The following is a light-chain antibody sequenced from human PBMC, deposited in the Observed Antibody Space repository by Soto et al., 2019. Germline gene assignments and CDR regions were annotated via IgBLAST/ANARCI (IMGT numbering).Light chain of an antibody. Sequence: DIQMTQSPSSLSASVGDRVTITCRASQSISSYLNWYQAKPGNAPKLLIYVASSLQSGVPSRFSGSGSGTEFTLTISSLQPEDFATYYCQQSYRIPYTFGQGTKMEIK. CDR1: QSISSY. CDR2: VAS. V-gene: IGKV1-39*01. CDR3: QQSYRIPYT. J-gene: IGKJ2*01.